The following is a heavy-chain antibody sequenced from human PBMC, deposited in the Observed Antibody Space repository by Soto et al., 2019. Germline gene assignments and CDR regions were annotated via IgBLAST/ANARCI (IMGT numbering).Heavy chain of an antibody. CDR1: GYTFTSYG. CDR3: ARLECLWYGELSCMDV. J-gene: IGHJ6*02. V-gene: IGHV1-18*01. Sequence: ASVKVSCKASGYTFTSYGINWVRQAPGQGLEWMGWISGYHVNSNYAQNLQVRLTMATQTPTSTAFMQVRSLGLEDTAVYYCARLECLWYGELSCMDVWGQGAKVTVSS. CDR2: ISGYHVNS. D-gene: IGHD3-10*01.